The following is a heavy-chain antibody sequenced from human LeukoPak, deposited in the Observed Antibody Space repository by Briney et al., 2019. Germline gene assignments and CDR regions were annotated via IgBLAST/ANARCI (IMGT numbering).Heavy chain of an antibody. Sequence: PGGSLRLSCAASGFSFSSFSMNWVRQAPGKGLEWVSYISGGNSFTYYVDSVKGRFTISRDNSKNTLYLQMNSLRAEDTAVYYCAKGGYSIAAYYYYYYMDVWGKGTTVTISS. CDR3: AKGGYSIAAYYYYYYMDV. CDR2: ISGGNSFT. V-gene: IGHV3-21*04. D-gene: IGHD6-25*01. CDR1: GFSFSSFS. J-gene: IGHJ6*03.